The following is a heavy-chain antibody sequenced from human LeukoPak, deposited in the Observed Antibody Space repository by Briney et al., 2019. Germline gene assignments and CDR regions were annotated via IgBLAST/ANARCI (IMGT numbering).Heavy chain of an antibody. D-gene: IGHD6-13*01. CDR1: GFTFSSYS. V-gene: IGHV3-21*01. Sequence: GGSLRLSCAASGFTFSSYSMNWVRQAPGKGLEWVSSISSSSSYIYYADSVKGRFTISRDNAKNSLYPQMNSLRAEDTAVYYCARDIYSSSWNFDYWGQGTLVTVSS. CDR3: ARDIYSSSWNFDY. J-gene: IGHJ4*02. CDR2: ISSSSSYI.